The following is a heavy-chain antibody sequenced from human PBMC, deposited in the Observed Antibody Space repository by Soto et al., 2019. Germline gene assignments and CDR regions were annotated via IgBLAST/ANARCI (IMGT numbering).Heavy chain of an antibody. CDR3: ARDIRGLRSRPAGGASDI. J-gene: IGHJ3*02. V-gene: IGHV4-31*03. CDR2: IYYSGST. D-gene: IGHD2-15*01. Sequence: QVQLQESGPGLVKPSQTLSLTCTVSGGSISSGGYYWSWIRQHPGKGLEWIGYIYYSGSTYYNPSLKSRVTISVDTTKNQLSLKLSSVTAADTAVYDCARDIRGLRSRPAGGASDIWGQGTMVTVSS. CDR1: GGSISSGGYY.